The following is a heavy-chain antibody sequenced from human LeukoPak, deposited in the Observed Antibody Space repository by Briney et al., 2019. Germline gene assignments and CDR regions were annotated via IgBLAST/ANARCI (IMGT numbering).Heavy chain of an antibody. J-gene: IGHJ5*02. CDR1: GASVTSGGFY. Sequence: SETLSLTCSVSGASVTSGGFYWGWLRQPPGKGPEWIATVYYTGSTYYNPSLKSRVTISIDTSKNQFSLRLTSVTATDTAIYHCARHSGSGSLSRPFDPWGQGTMVTVSS. CDR2: VYYTGST. CDR3: ARHSGSGSLSRPFDP. V-gene: IGHV4-39*01. D-gene: IGHD3-10*01.